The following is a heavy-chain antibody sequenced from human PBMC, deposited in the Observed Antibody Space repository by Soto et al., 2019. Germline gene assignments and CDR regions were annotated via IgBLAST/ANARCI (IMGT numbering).Heavy chain of an antibody. CDR3: ARDSFAP. CDR1: GFTFSSYG. J-gene: IGHJ5*02. Sequence: QVQLVESGGGVVQPGRSLRLSCAASGFTFSSYGMHWVRQAPGKGLEWVAVIWYDGSNKYYADSVKGRFTISRDNSKNTLYLKMNSLRAEDTAVYSWARDSFAPWGQGTLVTVSS. CDR2: IWYDGSNK. V-gene: IGHV3-33*01.